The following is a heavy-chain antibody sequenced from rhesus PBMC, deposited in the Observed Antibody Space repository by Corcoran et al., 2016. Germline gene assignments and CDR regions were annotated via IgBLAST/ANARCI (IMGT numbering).Heavy chain of an antibody. CDR3: ARGGMDY. D-gene: IGHD1-32*01. CDR1: GGSISDNNR. J-gene: IGHJ4*01. V-gene: IGHV4S10*01. Sequence: QVQLQESGPGVVKPSETLSLTCAVSGGSISDNNRWSWTRQPPGKGPDGIGYIYGSSTTTNPNPSLKSRVTISKDTSKNQFSLKLGSVTAADTAVYYCARGGMDYWGQGVLVTVSS. CDR2: IYGSSTTT.